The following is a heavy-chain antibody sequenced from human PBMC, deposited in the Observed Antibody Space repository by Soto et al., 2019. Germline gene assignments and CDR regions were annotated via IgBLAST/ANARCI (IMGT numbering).Heavy chain of an antibody. Sequence: QVQLQQSGPGLVKPSQTLSLTCAITGDSVSSNSAGWSWVRQSPSSGLEWLGRTYYRSKWYYEYAVSVRGRITINPDTTKNQYSLQLNSVTPEDTAVYFCARGEQYSGRIFDYWGQGTLVTVSS. CDR1: GDSVSSNSAG. CDR3: ARGEQYSGRIFDY. V-gene: IGHV6-1*01. CDR2: TYYRSKWYY. J-gene: IGHJ4*01. D-gene: IGHD1-26*01.